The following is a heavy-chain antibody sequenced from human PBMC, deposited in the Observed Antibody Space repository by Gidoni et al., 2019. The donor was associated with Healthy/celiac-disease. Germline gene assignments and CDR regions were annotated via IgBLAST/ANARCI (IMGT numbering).Heavy chain of an antibody. CDR1: GGTFSSYA. J-gene: IGHJ5*02. Sequence: QVQLVQSGAEVKKPGSSVKVSCQASGGTFSSYAISWVRQAPGQGLEWMGGIIPIFGTANYAQKFQGRVTITADESTSTAYMELSSLRSEDTAVYYCARAAYDYVWGSYRYGYNWFDPWGQGTLVTVSS. D-gene: IGHD3-16*02. V-gene: IGHV1-69*01. CDR2: IIPIFGTA. CDR3: ARAAYDYVWGSYRYGYNWFDP.